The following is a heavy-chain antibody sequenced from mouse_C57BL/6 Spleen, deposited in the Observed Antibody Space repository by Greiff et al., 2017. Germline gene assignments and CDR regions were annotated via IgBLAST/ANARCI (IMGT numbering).Heavy chain of an antibody. CDR1: GYAFSSSW. CDR2: IYPGDGDT. D-gene: IGHD2-1*01. J-gene: IGHJ1*03. V-gene: IGHV1-82*01. Sequence: VQLQQSGPELVKPGASVKISCKASGYAFSSSWMNWVKQRPGKGLEWIGRIYPGDGDTNYNGKFKGEATLTADKSSSTAYMQLSSLTSEDSAVYFCARSGNYEYFDVWGTGTTVTVSS. CDR3: ARSGNYEYFDV.